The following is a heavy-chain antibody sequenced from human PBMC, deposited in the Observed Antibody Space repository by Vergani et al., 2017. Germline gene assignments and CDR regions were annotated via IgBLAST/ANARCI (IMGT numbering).Heavy chain of an antibody. J-gene: IGHJ6*03. CDR1: VYTFTSYY. CDR2: INPSGGST. CDR3: ARDREDIVVVPPPPYYYYYMDV. D-gene: IGHD2-2*01. V-gene: IGHV1-46*01. Sequence: QVQLVQSGAEVKKPGASVKVSCKASVYTFTSYYMHWVRQAPGQGLEWMGIINPSGGSTSYAQKFQGRVTMTRDTSTSTVYMELSSLRSEDTAVYYCARDREDIVVVPPPPYYYYYMDVWGKGTTVTVSS.